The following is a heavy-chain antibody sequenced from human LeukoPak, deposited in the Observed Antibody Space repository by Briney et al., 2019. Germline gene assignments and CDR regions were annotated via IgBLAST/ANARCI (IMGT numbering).Heavy chain of an antibody. D-gene: IGHD3-3*01. CDR3: XXXXXXDFWSGYYVYYFDY. J-gene: IGHJ4*02. CDR2: ISGSGGST. CDR1: GFSFSNYA. V-gene: IGHV3-23*01. Sequence: GGSLRLSCAASGFSFSNYAMSWVRQAPGEGLEWVSAISGSGGSTYYADSVKGRFTISRDNSKNTLYLEMNSLRAEDTAVYYXXXXXXXDFWSGYYVYYFDYWGQGTLVTVSS.